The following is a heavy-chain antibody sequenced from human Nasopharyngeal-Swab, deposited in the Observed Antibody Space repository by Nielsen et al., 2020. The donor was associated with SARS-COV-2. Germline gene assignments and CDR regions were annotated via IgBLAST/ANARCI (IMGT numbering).Heavy chain of an antibody. CDR1: GFTFSNYA. CDR3: AKVKSETSYDAFDI. V-gene: IGHV3-23*01. J-gene: IGHJ3*02. CDR2: IRVSGDTT. Sequence: GESLKISCTASGFTFSNYAMTWVRQAPGKGLEWVSSIRVSGDTTYYADSVKGRFTISRDSSKNTLYLQMNSLRTEDTALYYCAKVKSETSYDAFDIWGQGTMVTVSS.